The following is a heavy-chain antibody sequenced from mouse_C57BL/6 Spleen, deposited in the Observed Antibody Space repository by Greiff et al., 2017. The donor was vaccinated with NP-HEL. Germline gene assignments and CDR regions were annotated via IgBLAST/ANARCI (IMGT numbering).Heavy chain of an antibody. D-gene: IGHD2-3*01. J-gene: IGHJ2*01. CDR2: INPYNGGT. CDR1: GYTFTDYY. CDR3: AGKEAVDGYYFDY. Sequence: EVKLMESGPVLVKPGASVKMSCKASGYTFTDYYMNWVKQSHGKSLEWIGVINPYNGGTSYNQKFKGKATLTVDKSSSTAYMELNSLTSEDSAVYYCAGKEAVDGYYFDYWGEGTTLTVSS. V-gene: IGHV1-19*01.